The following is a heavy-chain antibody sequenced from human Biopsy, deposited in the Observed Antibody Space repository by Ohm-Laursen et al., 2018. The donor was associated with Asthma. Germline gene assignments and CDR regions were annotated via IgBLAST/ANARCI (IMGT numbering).Heavy chain of an antibody. V-gene: IGHV4-30-2*06. CDR1: GDSIDSGDYS. J-gene: IGHJ4*02. Sequence: SQTLSLTCAVSGDSIDSGDYSWTWIRQSPGVGLEWIGYIYRNGDTYYNPTLKNRVTISIDRFKNQFSLRLRSVTAADTAVYYCARGWNCGGDCYSLDSWGQGTLVTVFS. CDR3: ARGWNCGGDCYSLDS. CDR2: IYRNGDT. D-gene: IGHD2-21*02.